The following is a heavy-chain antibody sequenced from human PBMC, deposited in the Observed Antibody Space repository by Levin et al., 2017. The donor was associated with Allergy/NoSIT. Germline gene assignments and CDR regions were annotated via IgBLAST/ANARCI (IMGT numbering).Heavy chain of an antibody. CDR3: ARDLGGGYCSGGSCYRPDY. V-gene: IGHV3-30-3*01. J-gene: IGHJ4*02. CDR1: GFTFSSYA. CDR2: ISYDGSNK. Sequence: PGGSLRLSCAASGFTFSSYAMHWVRQAPGKGLEWVAVISYDGSNKYYADSVKGRFTISRDNSKNTLYLQMNSLRAEDTAVYYCARDLGGGYCSGGSCYRPDYWGQGTLVTVSS. D-gene: IGHD2-15*01.